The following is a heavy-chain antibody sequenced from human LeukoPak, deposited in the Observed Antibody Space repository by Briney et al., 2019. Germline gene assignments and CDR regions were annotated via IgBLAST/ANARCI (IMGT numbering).Heavy chain of an antibody. J-gene: IGHJ4*02. CDR3: ARSSSGPSFY. CDR1: GYTFTGYY. D-gene: IGHD1-14*01. Sequence: GASVKVSCKASGYTFTGYYMHWVRQATGQGLEWMGWMNPNSGNKGYARKFQGRVTMTRNTSISTAYMELSSLRSEDTAVYYCARSSSGPSFYWGQGTLVTVSS. V-gene: IGHV1-8*02. CDR2: MNPNSGNK.